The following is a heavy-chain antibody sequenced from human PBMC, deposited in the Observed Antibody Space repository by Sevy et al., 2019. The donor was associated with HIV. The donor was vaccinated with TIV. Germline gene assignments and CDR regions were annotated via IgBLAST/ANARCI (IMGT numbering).Heavy chain of an antibody. CDR1: GFTFSSYG. Sequence: GGSLRLSCAASGFTFSSYGMHWVRQAPGKGLEWVAVIWYDGSNQYYADSVKGRFTISRDNSKNTLYLQMNSLRVEDTAVYYCAKKGGDGYNIPIDYWGQGTLVTVSS. J-gene: IGHJ4*02. CDR3: AKKGGDGYNIPIDY. V-gene: IGHV3-33*06. D-gene: IGHD5-12*01. CDR2: IWYDGSNQ.